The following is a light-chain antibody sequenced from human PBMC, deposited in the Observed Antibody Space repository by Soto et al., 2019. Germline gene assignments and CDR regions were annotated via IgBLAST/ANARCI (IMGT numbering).Light chain of an antibody. J-gene: IGLJ1*01. CDR3: SSYAPGSTYV. CDR1: TSDFGFYNY. CDR2: KVD. V-gene: IGLV2-14*01. Sequence: QSALTQPASVSGFLGHWMSMSCTGTTSDFGFYNYVSWYQQQHPGKAPKFMIYKVDNRPSGFAIRFSGSTSGNTASLTISGLLAEDEADYYCSSYAPGSTYVFGTGTKLTVL.